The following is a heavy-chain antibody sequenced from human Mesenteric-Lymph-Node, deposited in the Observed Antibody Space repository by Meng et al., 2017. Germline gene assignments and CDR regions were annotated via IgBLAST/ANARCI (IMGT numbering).Heavy chain of an antibody. Sequence: QLGGLGEGLVKPGGSLGPSWPALGFLFDASYMSWIRQAPGKGLEWISYINSVGDSIYYADSVKGRFAITRDDSKNTLYVQMNSLRAEDTALYYCAKDMYNWKSAPEYWGQGTLVTVSS. CDR2: INSVGDSI. V-gene: IGHV3-11*01. D-gene: IGHD1-20*01. CDR1: GFLFDASY. CDR3: AKDMYNWKSAPEY. J-gene: IGHJ4*02.